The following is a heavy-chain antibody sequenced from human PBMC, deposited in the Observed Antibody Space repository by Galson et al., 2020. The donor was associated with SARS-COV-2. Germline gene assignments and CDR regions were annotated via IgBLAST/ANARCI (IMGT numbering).Heavy chain of an antibody. Sequence: TGGSLSLSCAASGFTFSSYSMNWVRQAPGKGLEWVSSISSSSSYIYYADSVKGRLTISRDNAKNSLYLQMNSRIAEATAGYYCARFRGWSYYDSSGYYPSAFDIWCQGTMVTVAS. CDR1: GFTFSSYS. CDR2: ISSSSSYI. V-gene: IGHV3-21*01. CDR3: ARFRGWSYYDSSGYYPSAFDI. D-gene: IGHD3-22*01. J-gene: IGHJ3*02.